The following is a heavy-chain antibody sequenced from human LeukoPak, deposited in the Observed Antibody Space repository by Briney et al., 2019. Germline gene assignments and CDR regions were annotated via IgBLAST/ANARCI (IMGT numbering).Heavy chain of an antibody. Sequence: SETLSLTCTVSGGSVSSGSYYCTWIRQPPGKGLEWIGDIYYSGSTNYNPSLKGRLTISLDTSKNQFSLKLTSVTAADTAVYYCARSSGVAGTPYYFDYWGQGTLVTVSS. V-gene: IGHV4-61*01. CDR3: ARSSGVAGTPYYFDY. D-gene: IGHD6-19*01. J-gene: IGHJ4*02. CDR1: GGSVSSGSYY. CDR2: IYYSGST.